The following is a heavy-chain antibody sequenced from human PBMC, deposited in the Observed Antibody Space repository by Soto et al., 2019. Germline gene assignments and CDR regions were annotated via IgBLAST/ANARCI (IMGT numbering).Heavy chain of an antibody. D-gene: IGHD4-17*01. CDR2: MNPNSGKT. J-gene: IGHJ5*02. V-gene: IGHV1-8*01. CDR1: GYTFTRYE. CDR3: ARGIKYGAYSRWFDP. Sequence: QVQLVQSGAEVKKPGASVKVSCKASGYTFTRYEINWVRQATGQGLEYLGWMNPNSGKTAYVQKFQGRVTMTWDTSVSTAYMELSSPRSEDTAVYFCARGIKYGAYSRWFDPWGQGTLVTVSS.